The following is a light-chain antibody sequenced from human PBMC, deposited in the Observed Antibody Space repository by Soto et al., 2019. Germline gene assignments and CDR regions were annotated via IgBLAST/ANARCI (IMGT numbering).Light chain of an antibody. CDR3: QSYDTGLVV. V-gene: IGLV1-40*01. CDR1: SSNIGSGYN. CDR2: DNN. Sequence: QLPSVSGAPGQRVTISCTGSSSNIGSGYNVHWYQQLPGTAPKLLIYDNNNRPSGVPDRFSGSKSGTSASLAITGLQGADEADYYCQSYDTGLVVFGGGTKLTVL. J-gene: IGLJ2*01.